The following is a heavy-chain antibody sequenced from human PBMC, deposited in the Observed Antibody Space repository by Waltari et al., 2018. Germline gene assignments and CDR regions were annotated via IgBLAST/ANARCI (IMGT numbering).Heavy chain of an antibody. D-gene: IGHD1-1*01. Sequence: EVQLLESGGGLVQPGGSLRLSCAASGFTFSSYAMSWVRQAPGKGLEWVSAISGSGGSTYYADSVKGRFTISRDNSKNTLYLQMNSLRAEDTAVYYCAKDGSAVNWNDLAGDYWGQGTLVTVSS. CDR2: ISGSGGST. J-gene: IGHJ4*02. V-gene: IGHV3-23*01. CDR3: AKDGSAVNWNDLAGDY. CDR1: GFTFSSYA.